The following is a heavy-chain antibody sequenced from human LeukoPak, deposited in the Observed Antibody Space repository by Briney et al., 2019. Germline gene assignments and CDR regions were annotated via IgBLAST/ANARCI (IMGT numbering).Heavy chain of an antibody. CDR1: GGSFSGYY. Sequence: SETLSLTCAVYGGSFSGYYWSWIRQPPGKGLEWIGEINHSGSTNYNPSLKSRVTISVDTSKNQFSLKLSSVTAADTAVYYCARDKDPMIPLQFLADWGQGTLVTVSS. J-gene: IGHJ4*02. D-gene: IGHD3-3*01. CDR2: INHSGST. V-gene: IGHV4-34*01. CDR3: ARDKDPMIPLQFLAD.